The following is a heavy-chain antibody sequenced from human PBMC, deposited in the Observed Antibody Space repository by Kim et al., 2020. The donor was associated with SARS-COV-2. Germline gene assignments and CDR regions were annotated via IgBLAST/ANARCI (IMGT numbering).Heavy chain of an antibody. J-gene: IGHJ6*02. CDR2: ISWNRGSI. CDR3: AKDGNYDSSGYYYYYYGMDV. V-gene: IGHV3-9*01. CDR1: GFTFGDYA. Sequence: GGSLRLSCAASGFTFGDYAMHWVRQAPGKGLEWVSGISWNRGSIGYADSVKGRFTISRDNAKNSLYLQMNSLRAEDTALYYCAKDGNYDSSGYYYYYYGMDVWGQGTTVTVSS. D-gene: IGHD3-22*01.